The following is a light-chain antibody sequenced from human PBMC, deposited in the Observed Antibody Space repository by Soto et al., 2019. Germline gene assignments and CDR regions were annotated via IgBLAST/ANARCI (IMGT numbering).Light chain of an antibody. J-gene: IGLJ1*01. V-gene: IGLV2-8*01. CDR1: SSDVGNYDS. Sequence: QSVLTQPPSASGSPGQSVTISCTGTSSDVGNYDSVSWYQHHPGKAPRLIIYEVVQRPSGVPDRFSGSKSGNTASLTVSGLQAADEADYFCKSYAGSNTYVFGSGTKVTVL. CDR2: EVV. CDR3: KSYAGSNTYV.